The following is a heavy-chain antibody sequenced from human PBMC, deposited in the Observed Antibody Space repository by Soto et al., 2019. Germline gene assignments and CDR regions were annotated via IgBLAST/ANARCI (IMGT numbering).Heavy chain of an antibody. Sequence: GGSLRLSCAASGFTFSSYAMSWVRQAPGKGLEWVSAISGSGGSTYYADSVKGRFTISRDNSKNTLYLQMNSLRAEDTSVYYCAKVNYYDSSGYYYFDYWGQGTLVTVSS. CDR1: GFTFSSYA. CDR3: AKVNYYDSSGYYYFDY. CDR2: ISGSGGST. D-gene: IGHD3-22*01. V-gene: IGHV3-23*01. J-gene: IGHJ4*02.